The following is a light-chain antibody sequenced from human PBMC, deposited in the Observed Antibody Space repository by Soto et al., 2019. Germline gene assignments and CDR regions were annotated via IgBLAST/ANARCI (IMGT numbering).Light chain of an antibody. V-gene: IGKV3D-15*01. J-gene: IGKJ4*01. CDR1: HSVYSN. CDR3: QQYDKWPLT. Sequence: EIVMTQSPAALSVSPGEGATLSCRASHSVYSNLAWYQQKPGQAPRLLIFGASTRATGIPTRFSGGGSGTDFTLTISSLQSEDFGLYFCQQYDKWPLTFGGGTKVDIK. CDR2: GAS.